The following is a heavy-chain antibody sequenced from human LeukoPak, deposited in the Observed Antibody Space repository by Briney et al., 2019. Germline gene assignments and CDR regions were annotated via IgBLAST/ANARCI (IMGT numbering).Heavy chain of an antibody. CDR2: ISYTGYNT. V-gene: IGHV3-23*01. D-gene: IGHD1-14*01. CDR1: GFTFPNYA. Sequence: GGSLTLSCAVSGFTFPNYAMAWVRQAPGKGLEWVSAISYTGYNTYYTDSVKGPFAISRDNSGNTLYLHMYSLGAEDTAVYYCAKIMEPAILAYYYGMDVWGQGTTVSVSS. CDR3: AKIMEPAILAYYYGMDV. J-gene: IGHJ6*02.